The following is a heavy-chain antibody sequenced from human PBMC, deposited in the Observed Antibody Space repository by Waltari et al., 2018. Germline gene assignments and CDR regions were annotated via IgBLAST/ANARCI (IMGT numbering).Heavy chain of an antibody. J-gene: IGHJ6*03. CDR1: GGSFSGHY. D-gene: IGHD2-15*01. V-gene: IGHV4-34*01. CDR3: ARAPPVVAALYYMDV. Sequence: VQLQQSGAGLLKPSATLSLICAVSGGSFSGHYWSWLRPPPGKGLEWIGEINHSGSTNYNPSIKSQVTISVDTSKNQFSLKLSSVTAADTAVYYCARAPPVVAALYYMDVWGKGTTVTVSS. CDR2: INHSGST.